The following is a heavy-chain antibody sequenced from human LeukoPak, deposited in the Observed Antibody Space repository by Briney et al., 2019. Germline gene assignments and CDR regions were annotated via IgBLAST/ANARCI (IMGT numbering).Heavy chain of an antibody. CDR2: ISYDGNNK. Sequence: PGGSLRLSCVASGFSFSNYAMHWVRQAPGKGLEWVAVISYDGNNKYYADSVKGRFTISRDNSKNTLYLQMNSLRAEDTAVYYCAKETYNWNDHAFDIWGQGTMVTVSS. CDR1: GFSFSNYA. J-gene: IGHJ3*02. V-gene: IGHV3-30*18. D-gene: IGHD1-1*01. CDR3: AKETYNWNDHAFDI.